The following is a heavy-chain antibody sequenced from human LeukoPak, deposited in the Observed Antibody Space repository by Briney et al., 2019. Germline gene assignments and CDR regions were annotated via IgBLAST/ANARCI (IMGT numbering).Heavy chain of an antibody. Sequence: SVKVSCKASGGTFSSYAISWVRQAPGQGLEWMGRIIPIFGTANYAQKFQGRVTITTNESTSTAYMELSSLRSEDTAVYYCARDGDCGGDCYSNWGQGTLVTVSS. CDR3: ARDGDCGGDCYSN. D-gene: IGHD2-21*02. J-gene: IGHJ4*02. V-gene: IGHV1-69*05. CDR2: IIPIFGTA. CDR1: GGTFSSYA.